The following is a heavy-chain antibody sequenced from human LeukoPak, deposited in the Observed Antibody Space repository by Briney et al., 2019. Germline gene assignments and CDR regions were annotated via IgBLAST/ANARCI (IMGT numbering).Heavy chain of an antibody. CDR2: IYYSGST. V-gene: IGHV4-39*01. Sequence: PSETLSLTCTVSGGSISSSSYYWGWIRQPPGKGLEWIGSIYYSGSTYYNPSLKSRVTISVDTSKNQFSLKLSSVTAADTAVYYCARHRMWELLLDFDYWGQGTLVTVSS. CDR3: ARHRMWELLLDFDY. D-gene: IGHD1-26*01. J-gene: IGHJ4*02. CDR1: GGSISSSSYY.